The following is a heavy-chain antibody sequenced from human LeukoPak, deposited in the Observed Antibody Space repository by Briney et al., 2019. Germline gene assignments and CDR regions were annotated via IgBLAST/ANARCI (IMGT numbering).Heavy chain of an antibody. V-gene: IGHV1-69*04. CDR1: GGTFSSYA. CDR3: AREVVDWNDVPCFDY. Sequence: ASVKVSCKASGGTFSSYAISWVRQAPGQGLEWMGRIVPILGIANYAQKFQGRVTITADKSTSTAYMELSSLRSEDTAVYYCAREVVDWNDVPCFDYRGQGTLVTVSS. CDR2: IVPILGIA. J-gene: IGHJ4*02. D-gene: IGHD1-1*01.